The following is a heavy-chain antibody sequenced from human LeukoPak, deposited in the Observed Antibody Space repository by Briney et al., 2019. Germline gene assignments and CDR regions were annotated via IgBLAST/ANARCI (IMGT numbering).Heavy chain of an antibody. Sequence: SVKDSCKASGGTFSSYAISWVRQAPGQGLEWMGRIIPILGIANYAQKFQGRVTITADKSTSTAYMELSSLRSEDTAVYYCARSQSPSGYYDSSGYYYASFDYWGQGTLVTVSS. CDR2: IIPILGIA. V-gene: IGHV1-69*04. CDR3: ARSQSPSGYYDSSGYYYASFDY. D-gene: IGHD3-22*01. CDR1: GGTFSSYA. J-gene: IGHJ4*02.